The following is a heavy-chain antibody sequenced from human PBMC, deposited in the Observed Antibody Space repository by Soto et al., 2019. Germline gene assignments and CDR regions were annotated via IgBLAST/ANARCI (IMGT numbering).Heavy chain of an antibody. D-gene: IGHD6-13*01. CDR1: GGTFSRYA. V-gene: IGHV1-69*13. Sequence: GASVKVSFKASGGTFSRYAISWLRQAPGQGLEWMGGIIPIFGTANYAQKFQGRVTITADESTSTAYMELSSLRSEDTAVYYCARTIAAAGTYYYYGMDVWGQGTTVTVSS. CDR2: IIPIFGTA. J-gene: IGHJ6*02. CDR3: ARTIAAAGTYYYYGMDV.